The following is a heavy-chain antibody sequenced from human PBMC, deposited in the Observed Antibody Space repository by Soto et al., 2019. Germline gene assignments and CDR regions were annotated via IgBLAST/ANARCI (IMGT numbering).Heavy chain of an antibody. CDR2: IYHTGST. Sequence: PSETLSLTCSVSGDSISNSRFYWAWIRQPPGEGLEWIGSIYHTGSTYYNPSLKSRVTISVDTSKNQFSLKLSSVTAADTAVYYCARNGNYYDSSGYVDYWGQGTLVTVSS. D-gene: IGHD3-22*01. CDR1: GDSISNSRFY. J-gene: IGHJ4*02. CDR3: ARNGNYYDSSGYVDY. V-gene: IGHV4-39*07.